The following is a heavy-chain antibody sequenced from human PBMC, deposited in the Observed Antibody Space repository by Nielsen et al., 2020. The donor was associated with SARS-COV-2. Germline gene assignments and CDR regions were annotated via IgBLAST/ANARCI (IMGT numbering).Heavy chain of an antibody. J-gene: IGHJ6*02. CDR3: ARDQRITIFGVVIDYYGMDV. V-gene: IGHV3-48*03. CDR1: GFTFSSYE. CDR2: ISSSGSTI. D-gene: IGHD3-3*01. Sequence: GESLKISCAASGFTFSSYEMNWVRQAPGKGLEWVSYISSSGSTIYYADSVKGRFTISRDNAKNSLYLQMNSLRAEDTAVYYCARDQRITIFGVVIDYYGMDVWGQGTTVTVSS.